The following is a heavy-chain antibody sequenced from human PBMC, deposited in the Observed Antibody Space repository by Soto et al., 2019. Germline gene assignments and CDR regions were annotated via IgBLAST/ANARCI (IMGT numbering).Heavy chain of an antibody. D-gene: IGHD3-3*01. CDR2: IIPILGIA. J-gene: IGHJ4*02. CDR1: GGTFSSYT. Sequence: SVKVSCKASGGTFSSYTISWVRQAPGQGLEWMGRIIPILGIANYAQKFQGRVTITADKSTSTAYMELSSLRSEDTAVYYCERSPQHNFWGGGDYWGQGTLVTVSS. V-gene: IGHV1-69*02. CDR3: ERSPQHNFWGGGDY.